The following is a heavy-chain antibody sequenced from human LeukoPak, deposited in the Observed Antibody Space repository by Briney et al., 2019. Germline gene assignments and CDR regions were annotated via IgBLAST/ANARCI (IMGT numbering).Heavy chain of an antibody. J-gene: IGHJ5*02. Sequence: ASVKVSCKASGYTFTGYYMHWVRQAPGQGLEWMGWINPNSGGTNYAQKFQGRVTMTRGTSISTAYMELSRLRSDDTAVYYCARQKAYCSGGSCYPTHNWFDPWGQGTLVTVSS. CDR3: ARQKAYCSGGSCYPTHNWFDP. V-gene: IGHV1-2*02. CDR2: INPNSGGT. CDR1: GYTFTGYY. D-gene: IGHD2-15*01.